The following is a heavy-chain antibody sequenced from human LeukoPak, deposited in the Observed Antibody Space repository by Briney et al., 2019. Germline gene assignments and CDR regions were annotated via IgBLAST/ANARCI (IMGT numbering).Heavy chain of an antibody. Sequence: GGSLRLSCAASGFTFSSNAMSWVRQAPGKGLEWVSAMSDSGDRTFYADSVKGRFTISRDNSKNTLYLQMNSLRAEDTAVYYCASHPGGWYLWGQGTLVTVSS. CDR1: GFTFSSNA. J-gene: IGHJ4*02. CDR3: ASHPGGWYL. D-gene: IGHD6-19*01. CDR2: MSDSGDRT. V-gene: IGHV3-23*01.